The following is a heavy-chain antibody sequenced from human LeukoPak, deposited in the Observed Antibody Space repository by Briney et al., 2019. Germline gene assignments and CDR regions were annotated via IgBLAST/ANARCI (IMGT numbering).Heavy chain of an antibody. CDR3: ARASSYYDILTGRFDP. Sequence: ASVKVSCKASGYTFTSYDINWVRQAPGQGPEWMGWINPNTGGTNYAQKFQDRVTMTRNTSISTAYMELSSLRSEDTAVYYCARASSYYDILTGRFDPWGQGTLVTVSS. D-gene: IGHD3-9*01. CDR1: GYTFTSYD. V-gene: IGHV1-8*02. CDR2: INPNTGGT. J-gene: IGHJ5*02.